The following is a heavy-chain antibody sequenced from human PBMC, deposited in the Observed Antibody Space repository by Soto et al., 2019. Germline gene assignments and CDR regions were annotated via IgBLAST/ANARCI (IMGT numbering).Heavy chain of an antibody. J-gene: IGHJ4*02. CDR1: GGSISSYY. V-gene: IGHV4-59*01. CDR3: ARVTSLWFGELVPCFDY. D-gene: IGHD3-10*01. CDR2: IYYSGST. Sequence: SETLSLTCPVSGGSISSYYWSWIRQPPGKGLEWIGYIYYSGSTNYNPSLKSRVTISVDTSKNQFSLKLSSVTAADTAVYYCARVTSLWFGELVPCFDYWGQGTLVTVSS.